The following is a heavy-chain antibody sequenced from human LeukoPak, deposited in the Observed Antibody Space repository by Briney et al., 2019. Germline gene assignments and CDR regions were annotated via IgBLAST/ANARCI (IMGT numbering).Heavy chain of an antibody. CDR1: GGSISSGSYY. Sequence: SETLSLTCTVSGGSISSGSYYWSWIRQPAGKGLEWIGRIYTSVSTNYNPSLKSRVTISVDTSNNQFSLKLSSVTAEDTAVYYCARWSGSYAYYYYMDVWGKGTTVTVSS. J-gene: IGHJ6*03. D-gene: IGHD3-16*01. CDR3: ARWSGSYAYYYYMDV. CDR2: IYTSVST. V-gene: IGHV4-61*02.